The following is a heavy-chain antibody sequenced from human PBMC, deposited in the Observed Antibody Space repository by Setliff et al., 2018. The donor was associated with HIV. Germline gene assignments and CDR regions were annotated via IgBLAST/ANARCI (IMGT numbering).Heavy chain of an antibody. CDR2: MNPNTGVS. Sequence: RASVKVSCKASGHTFTNVDIHWLRRATGQGLEWMGWMNPNTGVSGYALKFQARVTMTRDTSISTAYMELSSLTSEDTAVYYCARGKGVGGVVITGGLDVWGQGTLVTVSS. V-gene: IGHV1-8*01. J-gene: IGHJ4*02. CDR1: GHTFTNVD. D-gene: IGHD3-10*01. CDR3: ARGKGVGGVVITGGLDV.